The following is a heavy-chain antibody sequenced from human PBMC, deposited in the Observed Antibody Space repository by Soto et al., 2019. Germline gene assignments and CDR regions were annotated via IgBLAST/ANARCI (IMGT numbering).Heavy chain of an antibody. CDR2: ISSSSSYI. CDR1: GFTFSSYS. CDR3: ARDNIAQQLWYSDGMDV. Sequence: PGGSLRLSCAASGFTFSSYSMNWVRQAPGKGLEWVSSISSSSSYIYYADSVKGRFTISRDNAKNSLCLQMNSLRAEDTAVYYCARDNIAQQLWYSDGMDVWGQGTTVTAP. D-gene: IGHD6-13*01. V-gene: IGHV3-21*01. J-gene: IGHJ6*02.